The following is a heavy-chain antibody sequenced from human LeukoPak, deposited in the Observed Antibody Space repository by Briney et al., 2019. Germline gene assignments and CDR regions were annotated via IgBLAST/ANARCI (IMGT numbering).Heavy chain of an antibody. J-gene: IGHJ4*02. Sequence: NSSETLSLTCTGSGGSISSYYWSWIRQPPGKGLEWIGYIYYSGTTDYNPSLKSRVTISVDTSNNQFSLKVSSVTAADTAVYYCARSSGAYRSFDYWGQGTLVPVS. CDR2: IYYSGTT. V-gene: IGHV4-59*01. D-gene: IGHD1-26*01. CDR1: GGSISSYY. CDR3: ARSSGAYRSFDY.